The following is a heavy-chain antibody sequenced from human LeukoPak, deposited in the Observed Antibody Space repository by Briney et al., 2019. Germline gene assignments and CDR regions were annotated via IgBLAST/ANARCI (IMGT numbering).Heavy chain of an antibody. CDR2: INHSGST. J-gene: IGHJ4*02. Sequence: PSETLSLXCAVYGGSYSGYYWSWIRRPPGKGLESIGEINHSGSTNYNPSLKSRVTISVDTSKNQFSLKLSSVTAADTAVYYCARAGPGYSSSWYSRFDRRFDYWGQGTLVTVSS. CDR1: GGSYSGYY. D-gene: IGHD6-13*01. CDR3: ARAGPGYSSSWYSRFDRRFDY. V-gene: IGHV4-34*01.